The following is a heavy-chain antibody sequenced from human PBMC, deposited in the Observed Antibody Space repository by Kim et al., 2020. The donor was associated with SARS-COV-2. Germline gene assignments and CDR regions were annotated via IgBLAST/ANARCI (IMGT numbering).Heavy chain of an antibody. Sequence: SETLSLTCAVYGGSFSGYYWSWIRQPPGKGLEWIGEINHSGSTNYNPSLKSRVTISVDTSKNQFSLKLSSVTAADTAVYYCARCVRGYSYGYSYWGQGTL. V-gene: IGHV4-34*01. CDR2: INHSGST. J-gene: IGHJ4*02. CDR1: GGSFSGYY. CDR3: ARCVRGYSYGYSY. D-gene: IGHD5-18*01.